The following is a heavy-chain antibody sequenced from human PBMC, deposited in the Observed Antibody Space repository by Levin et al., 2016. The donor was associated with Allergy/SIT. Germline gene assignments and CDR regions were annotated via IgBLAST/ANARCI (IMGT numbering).Heavy chain of an antibody. V-gene: IGHV1-3*01. J-gene: IGHJ6*03. D-gene: IGHD3-22*01. Sequence: WVRQAPGQRLEWMGWINAGNGNTKYSQKFQGRVTITRDTSASTAYMELSSLRSEDTAVYYCARSGSYYYYMDVWGKGTTVTVSS. CDR3: ARSGSYYYYMDV. CDR2: INAGNGNT.